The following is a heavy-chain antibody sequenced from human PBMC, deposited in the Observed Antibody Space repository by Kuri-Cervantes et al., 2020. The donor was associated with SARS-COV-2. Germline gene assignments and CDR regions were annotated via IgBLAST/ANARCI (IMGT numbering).Heavy chain of an antibody. J-gene: IGHJ4*02. Sequence: SETLSLTCAVYGGSFSGYYWSWIRQPPGKGLEWIGEINHSGSTNYNPSLKSRVTISVDTSKNQFSLKLSSVTAADTAVYYCARTPSSGWYSFGYWGQGTLVTVSS. V-gene: IGHV4-34*01. CDR1: GGSFSGYY. D-gene: IGHD6-19*01. CDR3: ARTPSSGWYSFGY. CDR2: INHSGST.